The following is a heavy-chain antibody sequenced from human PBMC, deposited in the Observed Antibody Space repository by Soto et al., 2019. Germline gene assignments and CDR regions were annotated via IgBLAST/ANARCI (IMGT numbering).Heavy chain of an antibody. CDR1: GGSISSYY. V-gene: IGHV4-4*07. D-gene: IGHD2-2*01. Sequence: SETLSLTCTVSGGSISSYYWSWIRQPAGKGLEWIGRIYTSGSTNYNPSLKSRVTISVDTSKNQFSLKLSSVTAADTAVYYCARDTRYQLYYYGMDVWGQGTTVTVSS. CDR2: IYTSGST. J-gene: IGHJ6*02. CDR3: ARDTRYQLYYYGMDV.